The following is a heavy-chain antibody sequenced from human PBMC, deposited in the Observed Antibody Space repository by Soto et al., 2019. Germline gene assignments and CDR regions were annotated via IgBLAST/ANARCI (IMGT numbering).Heavy chain of an antibody. V-gene: IGHV3-30*18. CDR1: GFTFSSYG. CDR2: ISYDGSNK. J-gene: IGHJ6*02. CDR3: AKDGFTVITATGSPTYCLGMCV. D-gene: IGHD4-17*01. Sequence: QVQLVESGGGVVQPGRSRRLSCAASGFTFSSYGMHWVRQAPGKGLEWVAVISYDGSNKYYADSVKGRFTISRVNSKNTLYLQMNSVRTEGTGVYYSAKDGFTVITATGSPTYCLGMCVSGQGPTVTVAS.